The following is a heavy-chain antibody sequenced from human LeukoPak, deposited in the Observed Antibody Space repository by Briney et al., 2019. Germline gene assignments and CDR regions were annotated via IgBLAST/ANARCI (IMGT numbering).Heavy chain of an antibody. CDR2: ISAYDGNT. CDR1: GYTFTSFG. V-gene: IGHV1-18*01. J-gene: IGHJ5*02. CDR3: ARVLGYCSGGSCYGINWFDP. D-gene: IGHD2-15*01. Sequence: ASVKVSCKASGYTFTSFGISWVRQAPGRGLEWMGWISAYDGNTNYAQKLQGRVTMTTDTSTSTAYMELRSLRSDDTAVYYCARVLGYCSGGSCYGINWFDPWGQGTLVTVSS.